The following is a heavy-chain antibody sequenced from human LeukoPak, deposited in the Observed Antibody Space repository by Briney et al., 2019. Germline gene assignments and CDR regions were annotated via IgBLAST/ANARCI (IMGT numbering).Heavy chain of an antibody. D-gene: IGHD4-23*01. Sequence: GGSLRLSCAASGFTFSSYGMHWVRQAPGKGLEWVAFIRYDGSNKYYADSVKGRFTISRDNSKNTLYLQMNSLGAEDTAVYYCAKERNGGNSGEFFSFDYWGQGTLVTVSS. V-gene: IGHV3-30*02. J-gene: IGHJ4*02. CDR1: GFTFSSYG. CDR2: IRYDGSNK. CDR3: AKERNGGNSGEFFSFDY.